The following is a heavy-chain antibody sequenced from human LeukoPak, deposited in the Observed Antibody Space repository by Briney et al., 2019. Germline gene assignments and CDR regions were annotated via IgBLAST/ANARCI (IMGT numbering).Heavy chain of an antibody. CDR1: GGSISSGGYS. CDR3: ARDDFWSGYFDY. D-gene: IGHD3-3*01. J-gene: IGHJ4*02. V-gene: IGHV4-30-2*01. CDR2: IYHSGST. Sequence: SETLSLTCAVSGGSISSGGYSWSWIRQPPGKGLEWIGYIYHSGSTYYNPSLKSRVTISVDTSKNQFSLKLSSVTAADTAVYYCARDDFWSGYFDYWGQGTLVTVSS.